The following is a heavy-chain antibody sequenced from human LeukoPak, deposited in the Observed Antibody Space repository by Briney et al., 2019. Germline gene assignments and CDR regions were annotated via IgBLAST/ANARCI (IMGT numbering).Heavy chain of an antibody. V-gene: IGHV4-4*02. D-gene: IGHD3-16*02. Sequence: SETLSLTCAVSGSSISSSNWWSWVRQPPGKGLEWIGEIYHSGSTNYNPSLKSRVTISVDKSKNQFSLKLSSVTAAGTAVYYCARRVYDYVWGSYRYTPFDYWGQGTLVTVSS. CDR1: GSSISSSNW. J-gene: IGHJ4*02. CDR3: ARRVYDYVWGSYRYTPFDY. CDR2: IYHSGST.